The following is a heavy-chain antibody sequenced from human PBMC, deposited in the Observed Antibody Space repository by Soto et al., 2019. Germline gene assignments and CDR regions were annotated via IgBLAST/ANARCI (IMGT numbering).Heavy chain of an antibody. V-gene: IGHV1-18*01. CDR2: ISAYNGNT. CDR3: ARVVGALGHWFDP. J-gene: IGHJ5*02. D-gene: IGHD1-26*01. CDR1: GYTFTSYG. Sequence: GASVKVSWKASGYTFTSYGISWGRQAPGQGLEWMGWISAYNGNTNYAPKLQGRVTMTTDTSTSTAYMELRSLRSDDTAVYYCARVVGALGHWFDPWGQGTLVTVSS.